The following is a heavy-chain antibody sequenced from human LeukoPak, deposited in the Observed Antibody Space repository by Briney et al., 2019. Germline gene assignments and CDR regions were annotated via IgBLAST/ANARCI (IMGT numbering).Heavy chain of an antibody. D-gene: IGHD3-16*01. Sequence: SQTLSLTCTVSGGSISSGGYYWSWIRQHPGKGLEWIGYIYYSGSTYYNPSLKSRVTISVDTSKNQFSLKLSSVTAADTAVYYCARGGPSTANFDYWGQGTLVTISS. CDR3: ARGGPSTANFDY. CDR1: GGSISSGGYY. V-gene: IGHV4-31*03. CDR2: IYYSGST. J-gene: IGHJ4*02.